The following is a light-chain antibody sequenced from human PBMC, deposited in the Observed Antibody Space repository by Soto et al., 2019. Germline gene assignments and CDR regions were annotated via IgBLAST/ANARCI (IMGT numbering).Light chain of an antibody. Sequence: DIQMTQSPSTLSASLGDRVSITCRASQSISSWLAWYQQKPGEAPKLLIYDASALPRGVPARFSGSGSGTKFTLTIASLQPDDFATYYCQQYDTFSGTFGPGTKVDIK. J-gene: IGKJ1*01. CDR3: QQYDTFSGT. V-gene: IGKV1-5*01. CDR1: QSISSW. CDR2: DAS.